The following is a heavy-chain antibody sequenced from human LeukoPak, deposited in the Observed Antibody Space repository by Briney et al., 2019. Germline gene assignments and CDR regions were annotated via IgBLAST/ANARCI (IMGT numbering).Heavy chain of an antibody. V-gene: IGHV3-15*01. CDR1: GFTLNNAW. CDR2: IKSKSDGGTL. D-gene: IGHD3-3*01. CDR3: TTGRVTIFGVVRQFDS. Sequence: GGSLRLSCAASGFTLNNAWMSWVRQAPGKGLEWVGRIKSKSDGGTLDYAAPVKGRFTISRDDSINTLYLQMNSLKTEDTAVYYCTTGRVTIFGVVRQFDSWGQGTLVTVST. J-gene: IGHJ4*02.